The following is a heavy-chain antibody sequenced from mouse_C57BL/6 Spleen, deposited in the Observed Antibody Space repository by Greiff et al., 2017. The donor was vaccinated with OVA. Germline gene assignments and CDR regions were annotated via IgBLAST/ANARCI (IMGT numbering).Heavy chain of an antibody. CDR2: IDPSDSYT. V-gene: IGHV1-50*01. CDR1: GYTFTSYW. J-gene: IGHJ4*01. D-gene: IGHD1-1*01. CDR3: ASEGSYGRNYAMDY. Sequence: VQLQQPGAELVKPGASVKLSCKASGYTFTSYWMQWVKQRPGQGLEWIGEIDPSDSYTNYNQKFKGKATLTVDTSSSTAYMQLSSLTSEDSAVYYCASEGSYGRNYAMDYWGQGTSVTVSS.